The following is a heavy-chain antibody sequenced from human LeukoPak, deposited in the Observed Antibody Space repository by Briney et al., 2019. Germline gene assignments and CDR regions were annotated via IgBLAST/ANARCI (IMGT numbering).Heavy chain of an antibody. CDR3: AREVRFCTGDTCYRWFDP. Sequence: SETLSLTCTVSGDSISSSLYYWAWIRQPPGKGLEWIGSIYYSGSTYYNPSLNSRVTISVDTSKNQFSLKLSSVTAADTAVYYCAREVRFCTGDTCYRWFDPRGQGTLVTVSS. D-gene: IGHD2-15*01. V-gene: IGHV4-39*07. J-gene: IGHJ5*02. CDR2: IYYSGST. CDR1: GDSISSSLYY.